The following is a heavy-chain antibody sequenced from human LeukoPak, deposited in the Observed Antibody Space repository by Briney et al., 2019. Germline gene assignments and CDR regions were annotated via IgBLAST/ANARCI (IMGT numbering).Heavy chain of an antibody. V-gene: IGHV4-61*02. CDR3: ASGGNTENFDY. CDR1: GGSITSGSYY. D-gene: IGHD4-23*01. Sequence: SETLSLTCTVSGGSITSGSYYWRWIRQPAGKGLEWLGRVYTSGTTYYNPSLKSRVTISIDTSKNQFSLNLTSVTAADTAVYYCASGGNTENFDYWGQGTLVTVSS. J-gene: IGHJ4*02. CDR2: VYTSGTT.